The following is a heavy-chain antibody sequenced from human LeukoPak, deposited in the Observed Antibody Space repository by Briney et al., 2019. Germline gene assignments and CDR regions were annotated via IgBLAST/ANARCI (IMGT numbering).Heavy chain of an antibody. D-gene: IGHD6-13*01. CDR1: GGSFSGYY. J-gene: IGHJ4*02. CDR3: ARRPYSSSWYEFLDY. V-gene: IGHV4-34*01. Sequence: PSETLSLTCAVYGGSFSGYYWSWIRQPPGKGLEWIGEINHSGSTNYNPSLKSRVTISVDTSKNQFSLKLSSVTAADTAVYFCARRPYSSSWYEFLDYWGQGTLVTVSS. CDR2: INHSGST.